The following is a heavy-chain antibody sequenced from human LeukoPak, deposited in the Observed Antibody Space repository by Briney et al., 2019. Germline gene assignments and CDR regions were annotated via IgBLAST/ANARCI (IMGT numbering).Heavy chain of an antibody. D-gene: IGHD5-18*01. Sequence: SGTLSLTCTVSGGSISSYYWSWIRQPPGKGLEWIGYIYYSGSTNYNPSLKSRVTISVDTSKNQFSLKLSSVTAADTAVYYCARALSGYSYGYDPFDYWGQGTLVTVSS. V-gene: IGHV4-59*01. CDR3: ARALSGYSYGYDPFDY. J-gene: IGHJ4*02. CDR2: IYYSGST. CDR1: GGSISSYY.